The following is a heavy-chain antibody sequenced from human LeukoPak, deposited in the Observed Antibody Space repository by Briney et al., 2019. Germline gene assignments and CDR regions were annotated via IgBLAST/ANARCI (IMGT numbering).Heavy chain of an antibody. D-gene: IGHD6-19*01. V-gene: IGHV3-7*01. CDR3: AREGGIIVAGKFDS. Sequence: PGGSLRLSCAASGFTFSTDWLACVRQAPGKGPGWVANIKEDGSETLYVDSWKGRFTISRDNAKSSLYLQMNSLRAEDTAVYYCAREGGIIVAGKFDSWGQGTLVTVSS. CDR2: IKEDGSET. J-gene: IGHJ4*02. CDR1: GFTFSTDW.